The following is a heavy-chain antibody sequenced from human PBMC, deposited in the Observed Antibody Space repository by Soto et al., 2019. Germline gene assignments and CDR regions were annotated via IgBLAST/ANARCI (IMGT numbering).Heavy chain of an antibody. V-gene: IGHV1-18*01. Sequence: QVQLVQSGAEVKKPGASVKVSCKASGYTFTSYGISWVRQAPGQGLEWMGWISAYNGNTNYAQKLQGRVTMTTDTSTSTAYMELRSLRSDDTAVYYSARDVRARKAADGTNPWFDPWGQGTLVTVSS. D-gene: IGHD6-13*01. J-gene: IGHJ5*02. CDR3: ARDVRARKAADGTNPWFDP. CDR1: GYTFTSYG. CDR2: ISAYNGNT.